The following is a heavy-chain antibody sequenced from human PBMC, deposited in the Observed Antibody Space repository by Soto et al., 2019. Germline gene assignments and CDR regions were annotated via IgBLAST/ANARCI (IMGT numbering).Heavy chain of an antibody. V-gene: IGHV4-59*01. J-gene: IGHJ6*02. Sequence: SETLSLTCSVSGGSISPYFWTWVRQAPGKGLEWIGYISYSGSTNYNPSLKSRLTILLSTSKNQFSLKLSSVTAADTAVYYCARRAGHYYYGMDVWGQGTTVTVSS. D-gene: IGHD6-13*01. CDR3: ARRAGHYYYGMDV. CDR2: ISYSGST. CDR1: GGSISPYF.